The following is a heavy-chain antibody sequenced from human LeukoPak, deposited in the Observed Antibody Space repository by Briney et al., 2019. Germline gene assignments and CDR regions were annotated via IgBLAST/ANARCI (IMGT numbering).Heavy chain of an antibody. CDR3: AKDRTVGASYWYFDL. CDR1: GFTFSSYG. Sequence: GGSLRLSCAASGFTFSSYGTHWVRQAPGKGLEWVAVISYDGSNKYYADSVKGRFTISRDNSKNTLYLQMNSLRAEDTAVYYCAKDRTVGASYWYFDLWGRGALVTVSS. V-gene: IGHV3-30*18. J-gene: IGHJ2*01. D-gene: IGHD1-26*01. CDR2: ISYDGSNK.